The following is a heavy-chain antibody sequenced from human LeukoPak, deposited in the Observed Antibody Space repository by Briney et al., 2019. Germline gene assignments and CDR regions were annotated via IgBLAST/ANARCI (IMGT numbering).Heavy chain of an antibody. D-gene: IGHD2-2*01. CDR1: GFTFGDYA. J-gene: IGHJ4*02. CDR3: TRSVVPAAIRFFDY. V-gene: IGHV3-49*04. CDR2: IRSKAYGGTT. Sequence: GGSLRLSCTASGFTFGDYAMSWVRQAPGKGLEGVGFIRSKAYGGTTEYAASVKGRFTISRDDSKSIAYLQMNSLKTEDTAVYYCTRSVVPAAIRFFDYWGQGTLVTVSS.